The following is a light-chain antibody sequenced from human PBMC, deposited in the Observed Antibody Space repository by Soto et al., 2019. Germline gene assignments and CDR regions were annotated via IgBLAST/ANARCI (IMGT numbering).Light chain of an antibody. Sequence: QSALTQPASVSGSPGQSITISCTGTSSDIGAYNYVSWYRQHPGKAPKLMIYEVINRPSGASNRFSGSKSGNTASLTISGLQAEDEADYYCSSYTSSSTTPYVFGTGTKLTVL. CDR2: EVI. CDR3: SSYTSSSTTPYV. V-gene: IGLV2-14*01. CDR1: SSDIGAYNY. J-gene: IGLJ1*01.